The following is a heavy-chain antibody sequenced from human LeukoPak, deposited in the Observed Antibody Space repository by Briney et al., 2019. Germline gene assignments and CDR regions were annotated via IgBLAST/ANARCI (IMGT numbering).Heavy chain of an antibody. V-gene: IGHV3-15*01. CDR2: IKSKTDGGTT. J-gene: IGHJ4*02. CDR1: GFTFSNAW. CDR3: TTEYYYDSSGYYYKGY. D-gene: IGHD3-22*01. Sequence: GGSLRLSCAASGFTFSNAWLIWVRQAPGKGLEWVGRIKSKTDGGTTDYAAPVKGRFTISRDDSKNTLYLQMNSLKTEDTAVYYCTTEYYYDSSGYYYKGYWGQGTLVTVSS.